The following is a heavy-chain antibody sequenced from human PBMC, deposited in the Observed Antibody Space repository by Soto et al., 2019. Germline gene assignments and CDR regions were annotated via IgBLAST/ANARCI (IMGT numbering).Heavy chain of an antibody. CDR3: ARAPVVVTAVPAGFFDH. Sequence: EVHLVESGGGSVQPGGSLRLSCEASGFTFSNNEMNWVRQVPGKGLEWVSFIGSGGSPIYYADSVKGRFTISRDNAKNSLFLQMNSLTAEDTAVYYCARAPVVVTAVPAGFFDHWGQGILVTVSS. D-gene: IGHD2-21*02. CDR2: IGSGGSPI. V-gene: IGHV3-48*03. CDR1: GFTFSNNE. J-gene: IGHJ4*02.